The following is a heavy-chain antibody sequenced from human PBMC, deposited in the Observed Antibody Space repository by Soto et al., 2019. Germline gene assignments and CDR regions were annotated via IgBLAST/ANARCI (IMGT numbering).Heavy chain of an antibody. CDR1: GDPISSYH. CDR3: ARDASSGWYVFEY. D-gene: IGHD6-19*01. Sequence: QVQLQESGPGLVKPSEILSLTCTVSGDPISSYHWSWIRQPPGKGLEWIGYISHSGSTDYDPSLNSRVTISLETSKNQSSMRLTSVTAADTAVYYCARDASSGWYVFEYWGQGALVTVSS. CDR2: ISHSGST. J-gene: IGHJ4*02. V-gene: IGHV4-59*01.